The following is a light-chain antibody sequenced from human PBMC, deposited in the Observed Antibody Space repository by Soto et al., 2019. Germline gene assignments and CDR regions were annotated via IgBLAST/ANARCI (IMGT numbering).Light chain of an antibody. V-gene: IGKV3-15*01. J-gene: IGKJ5*01. CDR3: QQRSNWPLIT. CDR1: QSVSSN. CDR2: GAS. Sequence: EIVMTQSPATLSVSPGERSSLSCRASQSVSSNLAWYQQKPGQAPRLLIYGASTRATGIPARFSGSGSETEFTLTITSLQSEDFALYYCQQRSNWPLITFGQGTQLEIK.